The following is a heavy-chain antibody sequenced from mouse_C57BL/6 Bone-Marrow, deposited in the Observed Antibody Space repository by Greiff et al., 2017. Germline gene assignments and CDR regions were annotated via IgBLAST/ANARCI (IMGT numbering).Heavy chain of an antibody. CDR3: ANYYGSSYGYFDV. CDR2: ISDGGSYT. Sequence: EVKVEESGGGLVKPGGSLKLSCAASGFTFSSYAMSWVRQTPEKRLEWVATISDGGSYTYYPDNVKGRFTISRDNAKNNLYLQMSHLKSEDTAMYYCANYYGSSYGYFDVWGTGTTVTVSS. CDR1: GFTFSSYA. V-gene: IGHV5-4*03. D-gene: IGHD1-1*01. J-gene: IGHJ1*03.